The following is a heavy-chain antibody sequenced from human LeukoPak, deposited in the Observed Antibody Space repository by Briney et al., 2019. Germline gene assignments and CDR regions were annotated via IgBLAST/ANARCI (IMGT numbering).Heavy chain of an antibody. V-gene: IGHV3-73*01. CDR1: GFTFSSYS. J-gene: IGHJ3*02. Sequence: GGSLRLSCAASGFTFSSYSMNWVRQASGKGLEWVGRIRSKANSYATAYAASVKGRFTISRDDSKNTAYLQMNSLKTEDTAVYYCTRWTDSGSYTFDIWGQGTMVTVSS. CDR3: TRWTDSGSYTFDI. D-gene: IGHD1-26*01. CDR2: IRSKANSYAT.